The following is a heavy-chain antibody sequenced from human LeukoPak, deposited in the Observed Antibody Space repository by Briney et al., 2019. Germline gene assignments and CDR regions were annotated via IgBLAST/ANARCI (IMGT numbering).Heavy chain of an antibody. CDR1: GYTFTDHY. CDR3: ARDGPIRAFDI. J-gene: IGHJ3*02. CDR2: INPNSGDT. V-gene: IGHV1-2*02. D-gene: IGHD3-9*01. Sequence: ASVKVSCKASGYTFTDHYMHWVRQAPGQGLEWMGWINPNSGDTNYAQKFQGRVTMTRDTSISTAYMELSRLRSDDTAVYYCARDGPIRAFDIWGQGTMVTVSS.